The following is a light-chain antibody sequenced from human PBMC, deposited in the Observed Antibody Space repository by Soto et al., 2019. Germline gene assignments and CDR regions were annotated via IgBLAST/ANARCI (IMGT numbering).Light chain of an antibody. CDR1: QSVSNS. J-gene: IGKJ1*01. Sequence: ILMTQSPATLSVSPGERATLSCRASQSVSNSLAWYQQKPGQAPRLLIYDASTRATGIPARFSGSGSGTEFTLTIGGLQSEDFAVYYCQQYNYWPPLTFGQGTKLEIK. CDR3: QQYNYWPPLT. CDR2: DAS. V-gene: IGKV3-15*01.